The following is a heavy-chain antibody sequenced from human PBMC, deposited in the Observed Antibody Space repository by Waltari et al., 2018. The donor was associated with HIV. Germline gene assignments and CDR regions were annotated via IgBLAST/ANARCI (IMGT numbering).Heavy chain of an antibody. CDR2: INPSGGST. CDR1: GYTFPAYY. D-gene: IGHD3-22*01. CDR3: ARDRYYYDSSGYPGTCYFDY. Sequence: QVQLVQSGAEVKKPGASVKLSCKAFGYTFPAYYMHWVRQAPGQGLEWMGMINPSGGSTTYAQKFQDRVTVTRDTSTDTVFMELSSLRSEDTAVYFCARDRYYYDSSGYPGTCYFDYWGQGTLVTVSS. J-gene: IGHJ4*02. V-gene: IGHV1-46*03.